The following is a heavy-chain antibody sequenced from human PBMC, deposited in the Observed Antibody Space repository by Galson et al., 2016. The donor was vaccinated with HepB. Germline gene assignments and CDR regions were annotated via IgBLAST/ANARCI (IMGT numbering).Heavy chain of an antibody. CDR3: ARSTVTTFYY. J-gene: IGHJ4*02. Sequence: ETLSFTCTVSGGSISSSSYYWGWIRQPPGKGLEWIGSIYYSGSTYYNPSPKSRVTISVDTSKNQFSLKLSSVTAADTAVYYCARSTVTTFYYWGQGTLVTVSS. D-gene: IGHD4-17*01. CDR1: GGSISSSSYY. V-gene: IGHV4-39*01. CDR2: IYYSGST.